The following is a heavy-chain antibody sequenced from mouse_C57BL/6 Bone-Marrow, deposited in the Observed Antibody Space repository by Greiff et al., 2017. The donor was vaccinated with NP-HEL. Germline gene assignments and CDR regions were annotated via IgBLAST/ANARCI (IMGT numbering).Heavy chain of an antibody. CDR1: GYTFTDYY. D-gene: IGHD3-2*02. CDR2: INPYNGGT. Sequence: VQLQQSGPVLVKPGASVKMSCKASGYTFTDYYMNWVKQSHGKSLEWIGVINPYNGGTSYNQKFKGKATLTVDKSSSTAYMELNSLTSEDSAVYYCARWTAQATLYYFDYWGQGTTLTVSS. V-gene: IGHV1-19*01. J-gene: IGHJ2*01. CDR3: ARWTAQATLYYFDY.